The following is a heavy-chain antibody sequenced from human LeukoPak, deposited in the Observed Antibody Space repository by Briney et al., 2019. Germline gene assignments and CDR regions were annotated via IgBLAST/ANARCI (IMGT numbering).Heavy chain of an antibody. CDR1: GGTFSSYA. J-gene: IGHJ6*03. CDR2: IIPIFGTA. D-gene: IGHD5-12*01. V-gene: IGHV1-69*13. CDR3: ARALYSGYDDYYYYYMDV. Sequence: ASVKVSCKASGGTFSSYAISWVRQAPGQGLEWMGGIIPIFGTANYAQKFQGRVTITADESTSTAYMELSSLRSEDTAVHYCARALYSGYDDYYYYYMDVWGKGTTVTVSS.